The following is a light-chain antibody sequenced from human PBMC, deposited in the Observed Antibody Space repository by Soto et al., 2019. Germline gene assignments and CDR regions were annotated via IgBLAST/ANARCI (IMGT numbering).Light chain of an antibody. V-gene: IGLV2-14*01. J-gene: IGLJ1*01. Sequence: QSVLTQPASVSGTPGQSITISCTGSNSDVGIYDFVSWYQHHPGRAPKLIVSEVSHRPSGVSNRFSGSKSGNTASLTISGLQSEDEADYYCISYTSDDVRYVFGTGTKDTVL. CDR3: ISYTSDDVRYV. CDR2: EVS. CDR1: NSDVGIYDF.